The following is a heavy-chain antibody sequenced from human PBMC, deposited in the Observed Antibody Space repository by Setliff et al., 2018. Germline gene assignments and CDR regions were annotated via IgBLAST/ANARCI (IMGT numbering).Heavy chain of an antibody. CDR2: TIPMFGTT. D-gene: IGHD5-18*01. Sequence: VASVKVSCKASGGTFSSYGITWVRQAPGQGLEWMGGTIPMFGTTNYAQKFQGRVTITTDASTSTSYMALSSLTSADTAVYYCAREGVDTRSSTDYRYYMDVWGKGTTVTVSS. CDR3: AREGVDTRSSTDYRYYMDV. V-gene: IGHV1-69*05. CDR1: GGTFSSYG. J-gene: IGHJ6*03.